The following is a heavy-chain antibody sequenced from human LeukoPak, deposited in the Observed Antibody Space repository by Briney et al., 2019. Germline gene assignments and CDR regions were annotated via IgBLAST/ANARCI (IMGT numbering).Heavy chain of an antibody. CDR3: ARRDSSSGGAFDI. CDR1: GYSFTSYW. Sequence: GESLKISCMGSGYSFTSYWIGWVRQMPGKGLEWMGIIYPGDSDTRYSPSFQGQVTISADKSISTAYLQWSSLKASDTAMYYCARRDSSSGGAFDIWGQGTMVTVSS. J-gene: IGHJ3*02. D-gene: IGHD6-13*01. V-gene: IGHV5-51*01. CDR2: IYPGDSDT.